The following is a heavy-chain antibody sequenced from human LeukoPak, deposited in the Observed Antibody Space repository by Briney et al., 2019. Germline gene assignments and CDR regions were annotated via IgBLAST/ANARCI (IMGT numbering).Heavy chain of an antibody. V-gene: IGHV1-18*04. Sequence: ASVKVSCKASGYTFTSYGISWVRQAPGQGLEWMGLISAYNGNTNYAQKLQGRVTMTTDTSTSTAYMELRSLRSDDTAVYYCARDLLVWFGELYPPAFFDYWGQGTLVTVSS. J-gene: IGHJ4*02. CDR1: GYTFTSYG. CDR2: ISAYNGNT. D-gene: IGHD3-10*01. CDR3: ARDLLVWFGELYPPAFFDY.